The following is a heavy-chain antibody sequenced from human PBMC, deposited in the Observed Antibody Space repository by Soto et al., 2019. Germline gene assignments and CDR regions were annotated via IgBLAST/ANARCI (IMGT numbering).Heavy chain of an antibody. Sequence: QVQLVESGGGVVQPGRSLRLSCAASGFTFSSYGVHWVRQAPGKGLEWVAVIWYDGSNKYYADSVKGRFTISRDNSKNTLYLQMNSLRAEDTAVYYCAREDSGYDSIDFDYWGQGTLVTVSS. CDR1: GFTFSSYG. V-gene: IGHV3-33*01. J-gene: IGHJ4*02. D-gene: IGHD5-12*01. CDR2: IWYDGSNK. CDR3: AREDSGYDSIDFDY.